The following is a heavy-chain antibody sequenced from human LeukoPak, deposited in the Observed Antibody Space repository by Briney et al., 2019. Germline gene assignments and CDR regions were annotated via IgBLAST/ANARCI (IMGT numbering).Heavy chain of an antibody. CDR3: AREEGYIYGLLDY. J-gene: IGHJ4*02. CDR2: ISGGGGTT. D-gene: IGHD5-18*01. Sequence: GGSLRLSCAASGFTFSSYAMSWVRQAPGKGPEWVSAISGGGGTTYYADSVKGRFTISRDNSKNTLYLQMNSLRADDTAVYYCAREEGYIYGLLDYWGQGTLVTVSS. CDR1: GFTFSSYA. V-gene: IGHV3-23*01.